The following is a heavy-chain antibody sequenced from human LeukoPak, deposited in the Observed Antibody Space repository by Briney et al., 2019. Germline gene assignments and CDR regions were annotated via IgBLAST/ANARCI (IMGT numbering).Heavy chain of an antibody. J-gene: IGHJ4*02. CDR3: ARAGSSWYASDY. V-gene: IGHV4-59*01. CDR1: GGSISSYY. Sequence: PSETLSLTCTVSGGSISSYYWSWIRQPPGKGLEWIGYIYYSGSTNYNPSLKSRVTISVDTSKNQFSLKLSSVTAADTAVYYCARAGSSWYASDYWGQGTLVTVSS. CDR2: IYYSGST. D-gene: IGHD6-13*01.